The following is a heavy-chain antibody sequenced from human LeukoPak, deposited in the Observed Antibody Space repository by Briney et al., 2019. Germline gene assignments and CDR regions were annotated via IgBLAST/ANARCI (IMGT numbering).Heavy chain of an antibody. D-gene: IGHD6-25*01. Sequence: GGSLRLSCATSGFMFGMHAMSWVRQAPGKGLEWVANLNQDGTEKYYVGSVKGRFTISRDNAKNSLYLQMNSLRAEDTAVYYCARSGPIDIWGQGTMVTVSS. V-gene: IGHV3-7*03. CDR2: LNQDGTEK. J-gene: IGHJ3*02. CDR3: ARSGPIDI. CDR1: GFMFGMHA.